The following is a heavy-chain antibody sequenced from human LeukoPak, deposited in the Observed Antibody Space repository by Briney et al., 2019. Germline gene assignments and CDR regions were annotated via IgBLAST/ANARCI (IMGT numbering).Heavy chain of an antibody. D-gene: IGHD5/OR15-5a*01. CDR3: AKSCRPYYYYYGMDV. J-gene: IGHJ6*02. CDR1: GFTFSTYG. V-gene: IGHV3-30*18. Sequence: GGSLRLSCAASGFTFSTYGMHWVRQAPGKGLEWVAAISYDGSNKYYADSVKGRFTISRDNSKITLYLQMNSLRAEDTAVYYCAKSCRPYYYYYGMDVWGQGTTVTVSS. CDR2: ISYDGSNK.